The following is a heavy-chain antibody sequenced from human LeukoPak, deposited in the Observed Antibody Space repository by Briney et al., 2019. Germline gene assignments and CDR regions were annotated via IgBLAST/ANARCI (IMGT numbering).Heavy chain of an antibody. V-gene: IGHV3-48*03. CDR3: ARDLYYYGSGNYVPGFPDY. J-gene: IGHJ4*02. Sequence: PGGSLRLSCAASGFTFSIYEMNWVRQAPGKGLEWVSYISSSRSNTIYYADSVKGRFTISRDDAKNSLYLQMSSLRVEDTAVHYCARDLYYYGSGNYVPGFPDYWGQGTLVTVSS. CDR2: ISSSRSNTI. D-gene: IGHD3-10*01. CDR1: GFTFSIYE.